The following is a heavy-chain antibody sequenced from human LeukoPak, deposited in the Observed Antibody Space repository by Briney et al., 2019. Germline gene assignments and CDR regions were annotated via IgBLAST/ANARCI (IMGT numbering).Heavy chain of an antibody. CDR1: GFTFSSYG. J-gene: IGHJ5*02. CDR3: AKDLSDIVAQQHSSP. CDR2: ISGSGGST. D-gene: IGHD5-12*01. Sequence: PGGSLRLSCAASGFTFSSYGMSWVRQAPGKGLEWVSAISGSGGSTYYADSVKGRFTISRDNSKNTLYLQMNSLRAEDTAVYYCAKDLSDIVAQQHSSPWGQGTLVTVSS. V-gene: IGHV3-23*01.